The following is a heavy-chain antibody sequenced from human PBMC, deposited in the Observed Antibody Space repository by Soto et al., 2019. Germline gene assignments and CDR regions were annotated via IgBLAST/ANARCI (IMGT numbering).Heavy chain of an antibody. J-gene: IGHJ4*02. D-gene: IGHD3-9*01. V-gene: IGHV1-18*01. Sequence: QIQLVQSGVEVKKPRASVKVSCRASGYSFTGYALAWVRQAPGQGLEWVGWISTYNSNTNYAQKFHGRVTMTTDTSTTTAHMELRNMRSDDTAVYYCARVSYDILTGYYAHYFDYWGQGTLVTVSS. CDR3: ARVSYDILTGYYAHYFDY. CDR1: GYSFTGYA. CDR2: ISTYNSNT.